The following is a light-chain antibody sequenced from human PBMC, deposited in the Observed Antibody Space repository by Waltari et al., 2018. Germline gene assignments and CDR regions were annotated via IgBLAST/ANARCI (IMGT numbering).Light chain of an antibody. CDR2: DVS. CDR1: SRAVGAYTY. Sequence: QSALTQPRSVSGSPGQSVTFSCTGTSRAVGAYTYVPWYQQYPGKAPQLMIFDVSKRPSGVPDRFFGSKSGNTASLTISGLQAEDEADYYCSSYAGSYTYVFGTGTRVTVL. J-gene: IGLJ1*01. V-gene: IGLV2-11*01. CDR3: SSYAGSYTYV.